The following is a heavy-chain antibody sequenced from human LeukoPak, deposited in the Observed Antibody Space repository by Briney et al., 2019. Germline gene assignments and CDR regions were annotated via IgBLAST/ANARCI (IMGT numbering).Heavy chain of an antibody. CDR3: AKSSHSSGLWYFDL. CDR1: EFTCSSYG. J-gene: IGHJ2*01. Sequence: PGGSLRLSCAASEFTCSSYGMNWVRQAPGKGLEWVSHISGSGGSTNYADSVKGRFTISRDNSKNTLFLQMNSLRAEDTAVYYCAKSSHSSGLWYFDLWGRGTLVTVSS. D-gene: IGHD3-22*01. CDR2: ISGSGGST. V-gene: IGHV3-23*01.